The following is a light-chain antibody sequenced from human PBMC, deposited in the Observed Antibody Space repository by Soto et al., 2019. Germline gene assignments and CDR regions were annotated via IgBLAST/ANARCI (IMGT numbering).Light chain of an antibody. Sequence: QSVLTQPASVSGSPGQSITISCTGTSSDVGGYNYVSWYQQHPGKAPKLMIYEVSKRPSGVSNRFSGSKSGNTASLTISGLQAEDEADYYCSSYTSSSILYVFGTGTKVTVL. V-gene: IGLV2-14*01. J-gene: IGLJ1*01. CDR1: SSDVGGYNY. CDR2: EVS. CDR3: SSYTSSSILYV.